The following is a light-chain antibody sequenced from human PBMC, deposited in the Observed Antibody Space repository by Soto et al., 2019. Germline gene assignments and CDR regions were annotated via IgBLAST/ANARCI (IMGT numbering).Light chain of an antibody. J-gene: IGKJ5*01. CDR3: QQRSNWPRIT. CDR2: DAS. CDR1: QSVDSN. Sequence: VLAHSRATLCLSEGESSTLTSRASQSVDSNLAWYQQKPGQAPRLLIYDASNRVTGIPARFRGSGSGTDFTLTISSLEPEDFAVYYCQQRSNWPRITFGQGTRLEIK. V-gene: IGKV3-11*01.